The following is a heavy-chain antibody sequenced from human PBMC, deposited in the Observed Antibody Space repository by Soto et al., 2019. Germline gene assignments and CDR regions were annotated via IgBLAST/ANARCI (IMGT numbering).Heavy chain of an antibody. CDR2: INPKTGAT. V-gene: IGHV1-2*04. CDR3: SNDSSAVWCAQDVGRAYLCHTSTGLDV. J-gene: IGHJ6*02. Sequence: ASVKVSCKASGYSFTDYYIHWVRQAPGHGLEWLGWINPKTGATASAQKFQGWVTITRDTSITTVYMELSSLKPDDTLVYYCSNDSSAVWCAQDVGRAYLCHTSTGLDVWGQGTTVTVSS. CDR1: GYSFTDYY. D-gene: IGHD2-2*01.